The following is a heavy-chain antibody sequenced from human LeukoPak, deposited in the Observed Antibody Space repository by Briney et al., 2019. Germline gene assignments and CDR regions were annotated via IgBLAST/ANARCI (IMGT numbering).Heavy chain of an antibody. J-gene: IGHJ5*02. CDR3: ARETIQLWLRGFFDP. Sequence: ASVKVSCKASGYTFTGYYMHWVRQAPGQGLEWMGWINPNSGGTNYAQKFQGRVTMTRDTSISTAYIELSRLRSDDTAVYYCARETIQLWLRGFFDPWGQGTLVTVSS. V-gene: IGHV1-2*02. CDR2: INPNSGGT. D-gene: IGHD5-18*01. CDR1: GYTFTGYY.